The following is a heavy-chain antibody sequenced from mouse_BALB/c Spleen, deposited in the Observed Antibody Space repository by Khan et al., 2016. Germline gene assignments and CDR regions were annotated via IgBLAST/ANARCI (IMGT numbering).Heavy chain of an antibody. CDR2: INPDSRTI. V-gene: IGHV4-1*02. J-gene: IGHJ3*01. CDR1: GFDFRGYW. CDR3: ARAGYYGYLAY. D-gene: IGHD1-1*01. Sequence: EVQLVESGGGLVQPGGSLKLSCAASGFDFRGYWMSWVRQAPGKGLEWIGEINPDSRTINYSPSLKDKFTISRDNAKSTLYLQISKVRSEDTALYYCARAGYYGYLAYWGQGTLVSISA.